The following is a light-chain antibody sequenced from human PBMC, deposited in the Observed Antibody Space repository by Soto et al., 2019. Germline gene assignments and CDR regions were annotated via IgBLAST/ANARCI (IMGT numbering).Light chain of an antibody. Sequence: EIVCTQSPATLSLSPGERAPPSCRASQSVSSYLAWYQQKPGQAPRLLMYGASTRASGIPARFSGSGSGTEFTLTISSLKSEDFAVYYCQQRSNWPSFGGGTKVDI. CDR2: GAS. J-gene: IGKJ4*01. CDR3: QQRSNWPS. CDR1: QSVSSY. V-gene: IGKV3-11*01.